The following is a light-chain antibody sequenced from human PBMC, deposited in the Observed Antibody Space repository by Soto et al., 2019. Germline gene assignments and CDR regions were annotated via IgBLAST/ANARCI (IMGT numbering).Light chain of an antibody. V-gene: IGKV3-15*01. Sequence: ETVMTQSPATLSVSPGETATLSCRASQSVSSNLAWYQQRPGEAPRLLIYDTLTRATGIPARFRGNGSGTEFTLTISGLQSEDSALYYCHQYNNWPPWTFGPGTKVDIK. CDR3: HQYNNWPPWT. CDR1: QSVSSN. J-gene: IGKJ1*01. CDR2: DTL.